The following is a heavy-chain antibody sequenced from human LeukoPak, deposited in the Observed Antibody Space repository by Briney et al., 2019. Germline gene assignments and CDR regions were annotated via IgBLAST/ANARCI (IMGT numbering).Heavy chain of an antibody. J-gene: IGHJ4*02. Sequence: SETLSLTCTVSGGSVNRYYWGWIRQPAGQGLEWIGRIYYNGNINYNPTLKSRFTMSVDTSKNEIYLELTSLTAADTAVYFCARDPGGYTGPFDSWGQGILVTVSS. V-gene: IGHV4-4*07. CDR1: GGSVNRYY. CDR2: IYYNGNI. D-gene: IGHD5-12*01. CDR3: ARDPGGYTGPFDS.